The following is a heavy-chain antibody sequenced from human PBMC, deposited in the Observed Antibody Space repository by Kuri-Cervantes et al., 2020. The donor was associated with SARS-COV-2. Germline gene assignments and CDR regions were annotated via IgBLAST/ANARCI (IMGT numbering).Heavy chain of an antibody. V-gene: IGHV1-69*10. CDR2: IIPILGIA. CDR1: GGTFSSYA. Sequence: SVKVSCKASGGTFSSYAISWVRQAPGQGLEWMGGIIPILGIANYAQKFQGRVTMTEDTSTDTAYMELSSLRSEDTAVYYCATRSWLAYFDYWGQGTLVTVSS. J-gene: IGHJ4*02. D-gene: IGHD6-19*01. CDR3: ATRSWLAYFDY.